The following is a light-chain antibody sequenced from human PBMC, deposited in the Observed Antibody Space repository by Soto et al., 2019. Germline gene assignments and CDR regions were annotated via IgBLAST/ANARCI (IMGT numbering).Light chain of an antibody. V-gene: IGKV1-33*01. J-gene: IGKJ5*01. CDR1: QDISCV. Sequence: DVNVTQAPSALPASLGDRVTLSXQASQDISCVFNWYQQKPGXAPKXXXDDXSKLQTGGPSRLSGRGSVKDFTFTISSLQPDDGGTYYCQQFYDLTRTFGQGTRLEIK. CDR2: DXS. CDR3: QQFYDLTRT.